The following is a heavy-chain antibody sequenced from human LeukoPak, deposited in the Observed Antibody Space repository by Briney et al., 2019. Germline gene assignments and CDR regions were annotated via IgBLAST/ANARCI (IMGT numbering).Heavy chain of an antibody. J-gene: IGHJ4*02. Sequence: GGSLRLSCAASGFSFTNAWMSWVRQAAGKGLEWIGRIKRDIDGGTTDYSAPVKGRFIISGDDSKNTLYLQMSSLRIEDTAVYYCTTDPPGDYWGQGDLVTVSS. V-gene: IGHV3-15*01. CDR2: IKRDIDGGTT. CDR3: TTDPPGDY. CDR1: GFSFTNAW.